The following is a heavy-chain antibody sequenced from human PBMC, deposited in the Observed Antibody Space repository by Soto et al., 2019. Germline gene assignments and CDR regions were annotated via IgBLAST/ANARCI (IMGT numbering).Heavy chain of an antibody. Sequence: SETLSLTCTVSGGSISSGGYYWSWIRQHPGKGLEWIGYIYYSGSTYYNPSLKSRVTISVDTSKNQFSLKLSSVTAADTAVYYCARGDHYDFGSGYYYYYYYDMDVWGKGTTVTVSS. D-gene: IGHD3-3*01. CDR1: GGSISSGGYY. J-gene: IGHJ6*03. V-gene: IGHV4-31*03. CDR2: IYYSGST. CDR3: ARGDHYDFGSGYYYYYYYDMDV.